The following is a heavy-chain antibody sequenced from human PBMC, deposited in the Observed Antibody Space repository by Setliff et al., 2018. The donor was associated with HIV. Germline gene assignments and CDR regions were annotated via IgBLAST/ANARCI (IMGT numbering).Heavy chain of an antibody. Sequence: SETLSLTCAVYGGSFSGYYWTWIRQPPGRGLEWIGEIIHGGGTNYNRSLKRRVTIPVDTSKNQFSLNLSAVTAADTAVYYCARGGLGVVGAIDYWSQGTLVTVSS. V-gene: IGHV4-34*01. CDR2: IIHGGGT. CDR1: GGSFSGYY. CDR3: ARGGLGVVGAIDY. D-gene: IGHD2-15*01. J-gene: IGHJ4*02.